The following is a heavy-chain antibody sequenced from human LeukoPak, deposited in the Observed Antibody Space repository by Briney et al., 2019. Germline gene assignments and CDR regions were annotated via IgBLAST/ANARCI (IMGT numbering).Heavy chain of an antibody. Sequence: SGPTLVNPTQTLTLTCTFSGFSLSTSGVGVGWIRQPPGKALEWLALIFWNDYKRYSPSLKSRLTITKDTSKNQVVLTMTNMDPVDTATYYCARWTMVRGDDYYYMDVWGKGTTVTISS. CDR3: ARWTMVRGDDYYYMDV. CDR2: IFWNDYK. CDR1: GFSLSTSGVG. J-gene: IGHJ6*03. V-gene: IGHV2-5*01. D-gene: IGHD3-10*01.